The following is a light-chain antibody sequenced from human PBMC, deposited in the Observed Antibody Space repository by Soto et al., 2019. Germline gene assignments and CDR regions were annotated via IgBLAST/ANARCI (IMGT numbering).Light chain of an antibody. CDR2: RAS. V-gene: IGKV1-5*03. J-gene: IGKJ3*01. CDR3: QQYESYSGT. CDR1: QIINTW. Sequence: DIQMTQSPSSLSASVGDRVTITCRASQIINTWLAWYQQNPGKAPKLLIYRASNLVNGVPSRFSGSGSGTEFTRTISSLQPDDFSIYYCQQYESYSGTFGPGTKVDL.